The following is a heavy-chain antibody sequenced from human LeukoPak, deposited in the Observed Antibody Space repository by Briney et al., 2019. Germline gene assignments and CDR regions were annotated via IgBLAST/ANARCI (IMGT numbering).Heavy chain of an antibody. CDR3: ARDRQLPGIYYYMDV. Sequence: PSETLSLTCAVYGGSFSGYYWSWIRQPPGKGLEWIGEINHSGSTNYNPSLKSRVTISVDRSKNQFSLKLSSVTAADTAVYYCARDRQLPGIYYYMDVWGKGTTVTVSS. CDR2: INHSGST. CDR1: GGSFSGYY. V-gene: IGHV4-34*01. J-gene: IGHJ6*03. D-gene: IGHD1-1*01.